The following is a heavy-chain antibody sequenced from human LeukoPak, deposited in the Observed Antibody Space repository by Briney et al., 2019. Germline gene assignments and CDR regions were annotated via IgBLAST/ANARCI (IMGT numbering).Heavy chain of an antibody. CDR2: TRTKTYGGTT. V-gene: IGHV3-49*03. Sequence: PGRSLRLSCTASGFSFGDYAMNWFRQAPGKGLEWIGFTRTKTYGGTTEYAASVRGRFIISRDDSRTTTYLQMNRLRAEDTAVYYCATRSSSSYLRAFDIWGQGTMVTVSS. J-gene: IGHJ3*02. CDR1: GFSFGDYA. D-gene: IGHD6-6*01. CDR3: ATRSSSSYLRAFDI.